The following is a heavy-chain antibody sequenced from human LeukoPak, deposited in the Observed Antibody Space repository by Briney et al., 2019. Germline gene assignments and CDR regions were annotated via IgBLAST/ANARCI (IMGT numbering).Heavy chain of an antibody. V-gene: IGHV1-69*04. CDR1: GGTFSTYA. D-gene: IGHD6-13*01. J-gene: IGHJ4*02. CDR3: ARVPQGSSWPYYFDY. Sequence: ASVKVSCTASGGTFSTYAISWVRQAPGQGLEWVGRIVPILGTANYAQTFQGRVTITADRSTTTAYMELSSLRSEDTAVYYCARVPQGSSWPYYFDYWGQGTLVTVSS. CDR2: IVPILGTA.